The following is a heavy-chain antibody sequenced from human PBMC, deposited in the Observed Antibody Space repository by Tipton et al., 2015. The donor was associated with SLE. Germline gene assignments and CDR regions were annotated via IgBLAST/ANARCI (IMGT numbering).Heavy chain of an antibody. CDR2: ISFDGSNK. CDR3: ARGGGIAGNGDAFDI. V-gene: IGHV3-30-3*01. Sequence: SLRLSCAASGFTFSSYAVHWVRQSPGKGLEWVALISFDGSNKYYADSVKGRFTISRDNSKNTVYLQMNSLRAEDTAVYYCARGGGIAGNGDAFDIWGQGTMVTVSS. D-gene: IGHD6-13*01. J-gene: IGHJ3*02. CDR1: GFTFSSYA.